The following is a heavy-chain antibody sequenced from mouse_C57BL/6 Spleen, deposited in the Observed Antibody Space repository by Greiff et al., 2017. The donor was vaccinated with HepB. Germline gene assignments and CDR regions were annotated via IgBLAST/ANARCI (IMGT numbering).Heavy chain of an antibody. CDR3: ARVGLITTVGGYAMDY. CDR1: GYTFTSYW. Sequence: VQLQQPGAELVKPGASVKLSCKASGYTFTSYWMHWVKQRPGRGLEWIGRIDPNSGGTKYNEKFKSKATLTVDKPSSTAYMQLSSLTSEDSAVYYCARVGLITTVGGYAMDYWGQGTSVTVSS. CDR2: IDPNSGGT. J-gene: IGHJ4*01. D-gene: IGHD1-1*01. V-gene: IGHV1-72*01.